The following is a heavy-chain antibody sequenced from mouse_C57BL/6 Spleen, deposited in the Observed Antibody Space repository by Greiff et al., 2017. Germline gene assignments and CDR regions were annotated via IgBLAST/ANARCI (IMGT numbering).Heavy chain of an antibody. D-gene: IGHD1-1*01. CDR1: GFTFSSYA. J-gene: IGHJ2*01. V-gene: IGHV5-4*01. CDR3: AREGYYGFDY. CDR2: ISDGGSYT. Sequence: EVMLVESGGGLVKPGGSLKLSCAASGFTFSSYAMSWVRQTPEKRLEWVATISDGGSYTYYPDNVKGRFTISRDNAKNNLYLQMSHLKSEDTAMYYCAREGYYGFDYWGQGTTLTVSS.